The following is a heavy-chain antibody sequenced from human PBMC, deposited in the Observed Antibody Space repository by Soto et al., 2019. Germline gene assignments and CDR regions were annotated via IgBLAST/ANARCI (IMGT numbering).Heavy chain of an antibody. Sequence: ASVKVSCKASGYTFTSYDINWVRQATGQGLEWMGWMNPNSGNTGYAQKFQGRVTMTRNTSISTAYMELSSVTAADTAVYYCARGRAARLGFDCWGQGTLVTVSS. CDR3: ARGRAARLGFDC. CDR2: MNPNSGNT. D-gene: IGHD6-6*01. J-gene: IGHJ4*02. CDR1: GYTFTSYD. V-gene: IGHV1-8*01.